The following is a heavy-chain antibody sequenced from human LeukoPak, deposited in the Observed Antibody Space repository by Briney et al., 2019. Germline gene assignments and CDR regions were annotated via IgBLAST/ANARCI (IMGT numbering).Heavy chain of an antibody. CDR2: IYYSGST. D-gene: IGHD3-22*01. V-gene: IGHV4-59*01. CDR1: GGSISSYY. J-gene: IGHJ3*02. CDR3: ATGVDSSDSAFDI. Sequence: TPSETLSLTCTVSGGSISSYYWSWIRQPPGKVLEWIGHIYYSGSTNYNPSLKSRLTISVDTSKNQFSLKLSSVTAADTAVYYCATGVDSSDSAFDIWGQGTMVTVSS.